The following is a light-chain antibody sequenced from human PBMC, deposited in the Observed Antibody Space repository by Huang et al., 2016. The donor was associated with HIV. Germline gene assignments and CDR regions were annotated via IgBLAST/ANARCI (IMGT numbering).Light chain of an antibody. Sequence: EIEMTQSPATLSVSPGERATLSCRASQSVNTYLAWYQKKKGQAPRLLIYGASTRATGIPAKFNGTESGTEFSLTISNLQSEDFAVYYCQQYNDWPPLTFGGGTEVEL. CDR3: QQYNDWPPLT. CDR2: GAS. CDR1: QSVNTY. J-gene: IGKJ4*01. V-gene: IGKV3-15*01.